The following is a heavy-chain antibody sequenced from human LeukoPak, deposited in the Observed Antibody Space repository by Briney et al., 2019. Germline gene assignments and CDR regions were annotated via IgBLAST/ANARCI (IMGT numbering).Heavy chain of an antibody. V-gene: IGHV3-30*04. J-gene: IGHJ6*02. CDR3: ARDLYYYDSSAYHYGHYGMDV. CDR2: IRYDGSNK. Sequence: PGRSLRLSCVASGFTLSSYAMHWVRQAPGKGLEWVAFIRYDGSNKYYADSVKGRFTISRDNSKNTLYLQMNSLRAEDTAVYYCARDLYYYDSSAYHYGHYGMDVWGQGTTVTVSS. CDR1: GFTLSSYA. D-gene: IGHD3-22*01.